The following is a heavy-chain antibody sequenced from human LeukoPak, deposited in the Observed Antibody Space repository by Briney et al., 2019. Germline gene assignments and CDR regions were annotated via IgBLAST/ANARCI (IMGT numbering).Heavy chain of an antibody. Sequence: SETLSLTCTVSGGSISSYYWSWIRQPPGKGLEWIGYIYYSGSTNYNPSLKSRVTISVDTSKNHFSLKLSSVTAADTAVYYCAGGPGGYSYGYYFDYWGQGTLVTVSS. V-gene: IGHV4-59*01. D-gene: IGHD5-18*01. CDR2: IYYSGST. CDR1: GGSISSYY. CDR3: AGGPGGYSYGYYFDY. J-gene: IGHJ4*02.